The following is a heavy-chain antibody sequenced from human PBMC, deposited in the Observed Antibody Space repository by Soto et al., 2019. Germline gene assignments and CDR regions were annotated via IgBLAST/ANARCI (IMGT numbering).Heavy chain of an antibody. CDR3: AGQTFTIAAASYGRSNWFDP. D-gene: IGHD6-25*01. V-gene: IGHV4-39*01. J-gene: IGHJ5*02. CDR2: IYFTGNT. CDR1: GGSITSSSHF. Sequence: SETLSLTCSASGGSITSSSHFWGWVRQPPGKGLEWIGTIYFTGNTYYTPSLKSQLTMSIDTSKNEFSLRLNSVTAEDTAVYYCAGQTFTIAAASYGRSNWFDPWGPGTLVTVSS.